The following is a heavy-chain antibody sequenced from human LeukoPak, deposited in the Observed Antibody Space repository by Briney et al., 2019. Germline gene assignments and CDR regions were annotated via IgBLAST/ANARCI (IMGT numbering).Heavy chain of an antibody. D-gene: IGHD3-22*01. CDR2: MNPNSGNT. J-gene: IGHJ3*02. CDR3: AREQVITTAFDI. V-gene: IGHV1-8*01. CDR1: GYTFTSYD. Sequence: ASVKVSCKASGYTFTSYDINWVRQATGQGLEWMGWMNPNSGNTGYAQKFQGRVTMTRNTSISTAYMELSSLRSEDTAVYYCAREQVITTAFDIWGQGTKVTVSS.